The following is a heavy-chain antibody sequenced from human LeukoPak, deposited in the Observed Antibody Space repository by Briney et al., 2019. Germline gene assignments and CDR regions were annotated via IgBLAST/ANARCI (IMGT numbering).Heavy chain of an antibody. CDR1: GGSISSYY. CDR2: IYYSGST. J-gene: IGHJ4*02. CDR3: ARNYYDSSGYPYYFDY. Sequence: SETLSLTCTVSGGSISSYYWSWIRQPPGKGLEWIGYIYYSGSTNYNPSLKSRVTISVDTSKNQFSLKLSSVTAADTAVYYCARNYYDSSGYPYYFDYWGQGTLVTVSS. V-gene: IGHV4-59*08. D-gene: IGHD3-22*01.